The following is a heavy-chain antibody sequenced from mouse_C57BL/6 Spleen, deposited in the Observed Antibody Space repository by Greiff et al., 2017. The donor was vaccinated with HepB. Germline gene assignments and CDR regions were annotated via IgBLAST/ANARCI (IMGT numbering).Heavy chain of an antibody. V-gene: IGHV5-9*01. CDR2: ISGGGGNT. CDR3: ARRNHGYFDY. D-gene: IGHD2-1*01. CDR1: GFTFSSYT. J-gene: IGHJ2*01. Sequence: EVKVVESGGGLVKPGGSLKLSCAASGFTFSSYTMSWVRQTPEKRLEWVATISGGGGNTYYPDSVKGRFTISRDNAKNTLYLQMSSLRSEDTALYYCARRNHGYFDYWGQGTTLTVSS.